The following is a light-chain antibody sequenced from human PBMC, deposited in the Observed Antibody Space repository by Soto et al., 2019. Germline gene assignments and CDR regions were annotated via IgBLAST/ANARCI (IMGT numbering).Light chain of an antibody. V-gene: IGKV3-20*01. CDR1: ERIYSAY. J-gene: IGKJ5*01. Sequence: EVVLTQSPGTLSLSRGERATLSCRASERIYSAYLGWYQQKPGQAPRLPIYGTSSRATGIPDRFSGSGSGTDFTLIISRLEPEDFAVYYCQQYGNSPITFGQGTRLEIK. CDR2: GTS. CDR3: QQYGNSPIT.